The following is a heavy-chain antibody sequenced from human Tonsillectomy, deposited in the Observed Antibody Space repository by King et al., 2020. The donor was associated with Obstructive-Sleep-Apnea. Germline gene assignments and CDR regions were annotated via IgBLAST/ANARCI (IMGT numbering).Heavy chain of an antibody. CDR3: VRRNNFFDY. J-gene: IGHJ4*02. CDR1: GYTFSKYW. CDR2: IDPGDSQT. V-gene: IGHV5-51*01. Sequence: VQLVESGAELKRPGESLNISCKGSGYTFSKYWIGWVRQMPGKGLEWMVIIDPGDSQTKYSPSFQGQVSISVDTSINTAYLPWSSLKASDTAMYFCVRRNNFFDYWGQGALVTVSS.